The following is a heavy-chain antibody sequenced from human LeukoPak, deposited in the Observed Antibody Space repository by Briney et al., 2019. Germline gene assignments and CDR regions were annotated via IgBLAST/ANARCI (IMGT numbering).Heavy chain of an antibody. CDR1: GGSIRSESYY. CDR2: IYSSGSS. CDR3: ARDMTGSGWNDAFDI. V-gene: IGHV4-61*02. Sequence: SETLSLTCSVSGGSIRSESYYWSWIRQPAGKGLEWIGRIYSSGSSKFNPSLKSRVTISVDTSKNQFSLNLSSVSAADTAVYYCARDMTGSGWNDAFDIWGQGTMVTVSS. J-gene: IGHJ3*02. D-gene: IGHD6-19*01.